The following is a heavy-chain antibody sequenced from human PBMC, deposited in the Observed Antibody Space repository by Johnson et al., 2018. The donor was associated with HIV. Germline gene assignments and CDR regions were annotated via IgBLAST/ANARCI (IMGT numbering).Heavy chain of an antibody. CDR1: GFTFGSYW. CDR2: ISYDGSNK. Sequence: QVQLVESGGGLVQPGGSLRLSCAASGFTFGSYWMSWVRQAPGKGLEWVAVISYDGSNKYYADSVKGRFTISRDNAKNSLYLQMNSLRAEDTAVYYCVRPTTILTNDAFNIWGQGTMVTVSS. D-gene: IGHD3-9*01. J-gene: IGHJ3*02. V-gene: IGHV3-30*03. CDR3: VRPTTILTNDAFNI.